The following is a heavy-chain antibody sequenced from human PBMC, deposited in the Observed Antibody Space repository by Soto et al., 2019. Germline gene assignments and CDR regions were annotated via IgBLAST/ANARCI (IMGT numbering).Heavy chain of an antibody. Sequence: GGSLRLSCAASGFSLSDYYMSWIRQAPGEGLEWVSYISSSGSTTHYADSVKGRFTISKDNAKNSVYLQMNSLRAEDTAVYYCARVRGDSSGSYYFDYWGQGTLVTVSS. CDR1: GFSLSDYY. CDR3: ARVRGDSSGSYYFDY. V-gene: IGHV3-11*01. D-gene: IGHD3-22*01. CDR2: ISSSGSTT. J-gene: IGHJ4*02.